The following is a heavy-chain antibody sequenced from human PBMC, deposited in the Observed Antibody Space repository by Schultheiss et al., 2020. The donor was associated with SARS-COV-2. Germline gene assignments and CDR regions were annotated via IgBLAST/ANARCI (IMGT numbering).Heavy chain of an antibody. J-gene: IGHJ6*02. D-gene: IGHD6-13*01. V-gene: IGHV4-59*01. Sequence: GSLRISCAVYGGSFSGYYWSWIRQPPGKGLEWIGYIYYSGSTNYNPSLKSRVTISVDTSKNQFSLKLSSVTAADTAVYYCARGGRIAAAGYYYYGMDVWGQGTTVTVSS. CDR3: ARGGRIAAAGYYYYGMDV. CDR2: IYYSGST. CDR1: GGSFSGYY.